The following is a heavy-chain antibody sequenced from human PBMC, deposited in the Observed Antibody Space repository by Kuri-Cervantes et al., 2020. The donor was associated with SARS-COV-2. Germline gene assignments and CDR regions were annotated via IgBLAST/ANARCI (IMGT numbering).Heavy chain of an antibody. CDR3: ARDLNAVSMAGDASFDY. J-gene: IGHJ4*02. CDR1: GGSISSYY. V-gene: IGHV4-59*01. Sequence: LRPSCTVSGGSISSYYWSWIRQPPGKGLEWIGYIYYSGSTNYNPSLKSRVTISVDTSKNQFSLKPSSVTAADTAVYYCARDLNAVSMAGDASFDYWGQGTLITVSS. D-gene: IGHD6-19*01. CDR2: IYYSGST.